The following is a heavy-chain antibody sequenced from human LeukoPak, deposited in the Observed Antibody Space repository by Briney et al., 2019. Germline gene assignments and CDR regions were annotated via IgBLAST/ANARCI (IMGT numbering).Heavy chain of an antibody. CDR1: GFTFGDYA. CDR2: IRSKAYGGTI. D-gene: IGHD3-16*01. V-gene: IGHV3-49*03. CDR3: TRDQVRFGGPEV. Sequence: GRSLRLSCTASGFTFGDYAMSWFRQAPGKGLEWVGFIRSKAYGGTIEYAASVKGRFTISRDDSKSIAYLQMNSLKTEDTAMYYCTRDQVRFGGPEVRGRGTLVTVSS. J-gene: IGHJ2*01.